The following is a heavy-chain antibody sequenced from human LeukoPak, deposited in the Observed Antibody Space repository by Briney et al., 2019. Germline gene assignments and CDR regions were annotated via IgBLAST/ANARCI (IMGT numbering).Heavy chain of an antibody. V-gene: IGHV3-7*01. Sequence: GSLRLSCAASGFTFSTYWMTWVRQAPGEGLEWVANIKEDGSEKYYVDSVKGRFTISRDNARNSLYLQMNSLRAEDTAVYYCASGRQLGYWGQGTLVTVSS. D-gene: IGHD6-13*01. CDR3: ASGRQLGY. CDR2: IKEDGSEK. J-gene: IGHJ4*02. CDR1: GFTFSTYW.